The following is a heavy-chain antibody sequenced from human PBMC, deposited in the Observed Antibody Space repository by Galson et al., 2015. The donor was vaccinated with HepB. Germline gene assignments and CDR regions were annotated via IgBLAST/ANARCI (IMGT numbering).Heavy chain of an antibody. D-gene: IGHD3-10*01. Sequence: SLRLSCAASGFTFSNAWMSWVRQAPGKGLERVGRIKSKTDGGTTDYAAPVKGRFTISRDDSKNTLYLQMNSLKTEDTAVYYCTTEVTMVSKPAPFDYWGQGTLVTGSS. J-gene: IGHJ4*02. V-gene: IGHV3-15*01. CDR1: GFTFSNAW. CDR3: TTEVTMVSKPAPFDY. CDR2: IKSKTDGGTT.